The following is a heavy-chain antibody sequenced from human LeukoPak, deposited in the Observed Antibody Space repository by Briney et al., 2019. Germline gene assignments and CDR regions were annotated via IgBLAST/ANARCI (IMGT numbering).Heavy chain of an antibody. Sequence: TSETLSLTCAVYGGSFSGYYWSWIRQPPGKGLEWIGEINHSGSTNYNPSLKSRVTISVDTSKNQFSLKLSSVTAADTAVYYCARVKVRGYYYDSSGYYSFDLWGQGTLVTVSS. V-gene: IGHV4-34*01. D-gene: IGHD3-22*01. CDR2: INHSGST. CDR3: ARVKVRGYYYDSSGYYSFDL. J-gene: IGHJ5*02. CDR1: GGSFSGYY.